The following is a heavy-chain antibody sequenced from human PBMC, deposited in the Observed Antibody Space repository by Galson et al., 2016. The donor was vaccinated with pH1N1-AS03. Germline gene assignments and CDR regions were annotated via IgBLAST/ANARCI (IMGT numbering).Heavy chain of an antibody. CDR3: ARESSTNSVAAFDI. CDR1: GFTFSSYE. V-gene: IGHV3-13*01. CDR2: IGVAGDT. D-gene: IGHD1-1*01. J-gene: IGHJ3*02. Sequence: SLRLSCAASGFTFSSYEMHWVRQYTGKGLEWVSAIGVAGDTFYTDSVKGRFTISRENAKNSFYLQMYTLRAGDTAVYYCARESSTNSVAAFDIWGQGTMVTVSS.